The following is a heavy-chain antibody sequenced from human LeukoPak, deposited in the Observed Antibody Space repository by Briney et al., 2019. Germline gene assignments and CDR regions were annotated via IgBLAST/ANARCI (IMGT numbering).Heavy chain of an antibody. CDR2: IYWNGGST. J-gene: IGHJ4*02. V-gene: IGHV3-20*04. D-gene: IGHD1-26*01. Sequence: GGSLRLSCAASGFTFDDYGMSWVRQAPGMGLEWVSGIYWNGGSTVYADSVKGRFTISRDNAKNSLYLQMNSLRAEDTALYYCARKASGSYFFDYWGQGTLVTVSS. CDR3: ARKASGSYFFDY. CDR1: GFTFDDYG.